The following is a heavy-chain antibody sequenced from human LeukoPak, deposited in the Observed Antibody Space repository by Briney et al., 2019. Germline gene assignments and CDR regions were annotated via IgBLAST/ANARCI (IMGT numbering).Heavy chain of an antibody. Sequence: PGGSLRLSCVASGFTFSSYGMHWVRQAPGKGLEWVAVISYDGSNKYYADSVKGRFTISRDNSKNTLYLQMNSLRAEDTAVYYCAKEKIVVVVAATSEYFDYWGQGTLVTVSS. CDR3: AKEKIVVVVAATSEYFDY. CDR2: ISYDGSNK. V-gene: IGHV3-30*18. CDR1: GFTFSSYG. D-gene: IGHD2-15*01. J-gene: IGHJ4*02.